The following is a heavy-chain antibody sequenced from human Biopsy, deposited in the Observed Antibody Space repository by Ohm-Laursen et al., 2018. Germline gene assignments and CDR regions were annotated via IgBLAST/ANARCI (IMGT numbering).Heavy chain of an antibody. CDR3: AADSENCGGDCYIY. J-gene: IGHJ4*02. CDR1: GDRFTEFS. Sequence: SVKVSCNVSGDRFTEFSIHWARQAPGKGLEWMGGFDPEEGQRTYAQKFQGRLTMTEDTSADTAYMELRGLRSEDAAVYYCAADSENCGGDCYIYWGQGTQVTVSS. CDR2: FDPEEGQR. D-gene: IGHD2-21*02. V-gene: IGHV1-24*01.